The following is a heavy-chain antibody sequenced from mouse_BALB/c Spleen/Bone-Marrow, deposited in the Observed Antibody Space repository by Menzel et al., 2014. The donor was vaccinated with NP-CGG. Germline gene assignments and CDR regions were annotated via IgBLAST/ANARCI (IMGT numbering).Heavy chain of an antibody. V-gene: IGHV14-3*02. Sequence: VQLKESGAELVKPGASVKLSCTASGFNIKDTYMHWVKQRPEQGLEWIGRIDPANGNTKYDPKFQGKATITADTSSNTAYLQLSSLTAEDIAVYYCARYDYGWYFYVWGAGTTVTASS. CDR1: GFNIKDTY. J-gene: IGHJ1*01. CDR3: ARYDYGWYFYV. D-gene: IGHD1-1*01. CDR2: IDPANGNT.